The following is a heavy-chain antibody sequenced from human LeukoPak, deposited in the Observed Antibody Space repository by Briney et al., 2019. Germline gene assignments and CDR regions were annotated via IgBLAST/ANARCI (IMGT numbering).Heavy chain of an antibody. V-gene: IGHV1-2*02. D-gene: IGHD6-25*01. CDR3: AREDSSGGGFDY. Sequence: ASVKVSCKASGYTFTGYYMHWVRQAPGQGLEWMGWINPNSGGTNYAQKFQGRVTMTRDTSISTAYMELSRLRSDDTAVYYCAREDSSGGGFDYWGQGTLVTVSS. J-gene: IGHJ4*02. CDR1: GYTFTGYY. CDR2: INPNSGGT.